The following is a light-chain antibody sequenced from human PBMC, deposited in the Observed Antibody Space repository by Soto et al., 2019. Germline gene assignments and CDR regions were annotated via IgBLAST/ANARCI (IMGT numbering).Light chain of an antibody. J-gene: IGKJ1*01. CDR1: QSVGTN. Sequence: EIVLTQSPGTLSLSPGERATLSCRASQSVGTNLAWYQQRPGQAPRVLIYGASKRATGIPDRFSGSGSGTDFSLTISRLEPEDFAVYYCQQYGSSPKTFGQGTKVDI. CDR3: QQYGSSPKT. V-gene: IGKV3-20*01. CDR2: GAS.